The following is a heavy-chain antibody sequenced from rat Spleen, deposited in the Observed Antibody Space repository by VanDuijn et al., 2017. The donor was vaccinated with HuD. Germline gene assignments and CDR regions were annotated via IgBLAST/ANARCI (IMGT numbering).Heavy chain of an antibody. Sequence: EVQLVESGGGLVQPGRSLKLSCVASGFTFNYYWMTWIRQAPGKGLEWVASITKDGGSLFYRDSVKGRFTVSRDNEQNMLYLQMDSLRSEDTATYYCSRGGATRFDYWGQGVMVTVSS. CDR1: GFTFNYYW. J-gene: IGHJ2*01. D-gene: IGHD1-11*01. CDR3: SRGGATRFDY. CDR2: ITKDGGSL. V-gene: IGHV5-31*01.